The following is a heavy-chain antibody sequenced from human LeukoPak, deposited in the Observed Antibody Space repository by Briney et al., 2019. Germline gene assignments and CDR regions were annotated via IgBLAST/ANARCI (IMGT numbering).Heavy chain of an antibody. CDR1: GGSISSYY. J-gene: IGHJ4*02. CDR2: IYYSGST. Sequence: SETLSLTCTVSGGSISSYYWSWIRQPPGKGLEWIGYIYYSGSTNYNPSLKSRVTISIDTSKNQFSLNLTSVTAADTAVYYCARGMGYSYGLYYFDYWGQGTLVTVSS. CDR3: ARGMGYSYGLYYFDY. D-gene: IGHD5-18*01. V-gene: IGHV4-59*01.